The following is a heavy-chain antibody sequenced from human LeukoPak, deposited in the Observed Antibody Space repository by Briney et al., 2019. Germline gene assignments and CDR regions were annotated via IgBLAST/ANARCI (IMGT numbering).Heavy chain of an antibody. CDR3: AKVGGYSYGYYNS. D-gene: IGHD5-18*01. CDR1: GFTLSNYA. Sequence: GRSLRLSGAASGFTLSNYAMHWVRQAPGKGLEWVAVISYDGSNKYYADSVKGRFTISRDNSKNTLSLQMNSLRGEDTAVYYCAKVGGYSYGYYNSWGQGTLVIVSS. CDR2: ISYDGSNK. J-gene: IGHJ5*02. V-gene: IGHV3-30*18.